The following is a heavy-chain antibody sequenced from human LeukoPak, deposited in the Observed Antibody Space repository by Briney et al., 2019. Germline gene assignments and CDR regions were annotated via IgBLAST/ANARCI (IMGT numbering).Heavy chain of an antibody. Sequence: SETLPLTCDVSGGSISSGLYSWRWIRQPLGKGLEWIGYIYHTGSTYYNPSLKSRVTISVDTSKNQFSLRLSSVTAADTAVYYCARAGYYYDSSGYYLFDYWGQGTLVTVSS. CDR3: ARAGYYYDSSGYYLFDY. CDR2: IYHTGST. V-gene: IGHV4-30-2*01. CDR1: GGSISSGLYS. D-gene: IGHD3-22*01. J-gene: IGHJ4*02.